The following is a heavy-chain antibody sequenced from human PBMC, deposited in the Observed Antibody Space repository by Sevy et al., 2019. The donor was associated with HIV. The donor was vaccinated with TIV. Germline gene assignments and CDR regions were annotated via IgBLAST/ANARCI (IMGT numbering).Heavy chain of an antibody. CDR2: FDPEDGDPEDGKT. CDR3: ATTKDYYDSSGYPFDY. V-gene: IGHV1-24*01. D-gene: IGHD3-22*01. J-gene: IGHJ4*02. Sequence: ASVKVSCKVSGYTLTQFSMHWVRQAPGKGLEWMTTFDPEDGDPEDGKTIYAQKFLGRVTMTEDTYTDTAYMELSSLRSDDTAAYYCATTKDYYDSSGYPFDYWGQGTLVTVSS. CDR1: GYTLTQFS.